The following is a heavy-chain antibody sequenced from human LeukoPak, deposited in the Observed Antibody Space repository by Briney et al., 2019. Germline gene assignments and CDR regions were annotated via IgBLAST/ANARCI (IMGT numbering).Heavy chain of an antibody. CDR1: GGSISSYY. CDR3: ARLTYYDILTGQTWFDP. Sequence: PSETLSLTCSVSGGSISSYYWSWIRQPPGKGLERIGYIYPSGSTYYNPSLESRVTISVDTSRNQFSLKLSSVTAADTAVYYCARLTYYDILTGQTWFDPWGQGTLVTVSS. V-gene: IGHV4-4*09. D-gene: IGHD3-9*01. J-gene: IGHJ5*02. CDR2: IYPSGST.